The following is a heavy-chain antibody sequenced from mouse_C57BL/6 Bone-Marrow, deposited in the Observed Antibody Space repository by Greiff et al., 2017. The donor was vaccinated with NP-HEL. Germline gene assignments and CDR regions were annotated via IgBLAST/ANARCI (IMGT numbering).Heavy chain of an antibody. V-gene: IGHV1-81*01. CDR1: GYTFTSYG. D-gene: IGHD1-1*01. CDR3: ARPYYGSSPWFAY. J-gene: IGHJ3*01. CDR2: IYPRSGNT. Sequence: VKLMESGAELARPGASVKLSCKASGYTFTSYGISWVKQRTGQGLEWIGEIYPRSGNTYYNEKFKGKATLTADKSSSTAYMELRSLTSEDSAVDFCARPYYGSSPWFAYWGQGTLVTVSA.